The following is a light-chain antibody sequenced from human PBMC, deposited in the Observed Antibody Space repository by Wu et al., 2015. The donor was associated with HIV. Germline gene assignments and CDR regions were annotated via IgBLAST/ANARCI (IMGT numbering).Light chain of an antibody. CDR2: YSS. CDR3: QQYNSYT. CDR1: HNVTNN. J-gene: IGKJ2*01. V-gene: IGKV3-11*01. Sequence: EIVLTQSPVTLSLSPGERATLSCRASHNVTNNLAWYQQSPGQPPRLLMYYSSSRATGIPARFSASGFGTDFTLTISRLEPEDFADYYCQQYNSYTFGQGTKLEIK.